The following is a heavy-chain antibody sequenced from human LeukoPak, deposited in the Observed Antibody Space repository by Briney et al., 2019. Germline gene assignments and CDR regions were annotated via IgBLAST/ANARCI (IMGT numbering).Heavy chain of an antibody. V-gene: IGHV1-2*06. CDR1: GYTFTGYY. CDR3: AKEERVGWYYFDY. D-gene: IGHD6-19*01. Sequence: ASVKVSCKASGYTFTGYYMHWVRQAPGQGLEWMGRVNLNSGGTNYAQNFQGRVTMTRDTSISTAYMELSRLTSDDTAVYYCAKEERVGWYYFDYWGQGTLVTVSS. J-gene: IGHJ4*02. CDR2: VNLNSGGT.